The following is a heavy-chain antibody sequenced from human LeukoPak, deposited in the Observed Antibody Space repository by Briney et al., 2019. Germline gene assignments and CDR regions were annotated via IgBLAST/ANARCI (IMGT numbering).Heavy chain of an antibody. CDR3: AKDLPNPGTSRHFQY. CDR2: ILSDGSKK. CDR1: GFTFSTYN. D-gene: IGHD2-8*01. J-gene: IGHJ1*01. V-gene: IGHV3-30*18. Sequence: GRSLRLSCAASGFTFSTYNMHSVRQAPGKGLEWVAVILSDGSKKYYAESVKGRFTISRDNSKNTLYLQMNSLRTEDTAVYYCAKDLPNPGTSRHFQYWGQGTLVTVSS.